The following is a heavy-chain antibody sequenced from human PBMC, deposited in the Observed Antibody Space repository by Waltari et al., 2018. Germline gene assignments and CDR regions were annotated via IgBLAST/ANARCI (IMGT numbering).Heavy chain of an antibody. Sequence: QVQLVQSGAEVKKPGSSVKFSCKASGGPFTSYSISWVRRPPGQGIGWMGGTIPIFGTANNEQKFQGRGTITADESTSTAYMELSSLRSEDTAVYYCARGRDGYYYYGMDVWGQGTTVTVSS. V-gene: IGHV1-69*12. CDR1: GGPFTSYS. CDR2: TIPIFGTA. CDR3: ARGRDGYYYYGMDV. J-gene: IGHJ6*02.